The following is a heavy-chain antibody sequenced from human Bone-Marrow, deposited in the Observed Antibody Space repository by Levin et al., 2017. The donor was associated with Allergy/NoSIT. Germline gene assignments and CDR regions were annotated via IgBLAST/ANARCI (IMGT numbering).Heavy chain of an antibody. D-gene: IGHD6-13*01. J-gene: IGHJ4*02. CDR3: GKGYGGAAGGTEY. CDR1: GFTFDDFA. Sequence: GESLKISCVASGFTFDDFAMSWVRQAPGKGLEWVSLITWDGGNTYYTDSVKGRFTISRDNSKNSLFLQMDSLRTEDTALYYCGKGYGGAAGGTEYWGQGTLVTVSS. V-gene: IGHV3-43D*04. CDR2: ITWDGGNT.